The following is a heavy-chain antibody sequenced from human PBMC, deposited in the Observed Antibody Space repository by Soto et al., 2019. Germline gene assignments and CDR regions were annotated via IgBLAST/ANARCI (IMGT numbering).Heavy chain of an antibody. V-gene: IGHV3-21*01. D-gene: IGHD6-6*01. J-gene: IGHJ4*02. CDR2: ISSSSSYI. CDR3: ARVKGIAARPGVVDY. Sequence: GGSLRLSCAASGFTFSSYSMNWVRQAPGKGLEWVSSISSSSSYIYYADSVKGRFTISRDNAKNSLYLQMNSLRAEDTAVYYCARVKGIAARPGVVDYWGQGTLVTVSS. CDR1: GFTFSSYS.